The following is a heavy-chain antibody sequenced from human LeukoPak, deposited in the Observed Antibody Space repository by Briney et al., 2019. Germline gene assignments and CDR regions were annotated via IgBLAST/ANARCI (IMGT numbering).Heavy chain of an antibody. CDR2: ISYDGSNK. Sequence: GGSLRLSCAASGFTFSSYGMHWVRQAPGKGLEWVAVISYDGSNKYYADSVKGRFTISRDNAKNSLYLQMNSLRAEDTAVYYCARVPDFWSGYYTYYYYYGMDVWGQGTTVTVSS. CDR3: ARVPDFWSGYYTYYYYYGMDV. D-gene: IGHD3-3*01. V-gene: IGHV3-30*03. CDR1: GFTFSSYG. J-gene: IGHJ6*02.